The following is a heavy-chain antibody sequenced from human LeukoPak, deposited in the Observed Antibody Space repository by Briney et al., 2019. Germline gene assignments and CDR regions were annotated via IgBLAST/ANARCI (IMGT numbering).Heavy chain of an antibody. D-gene: IGHD5-24*01. Sequence: GGSLRLSCAASGFSFSTYSMTWVRQAPGKGLEWIAYISSTASPTYYADSVKGRFTISRDNSKNTLYLQMNSLRAEDTAVYYCAKGQRDGYNYGAFDIWGQGTMVTVSS. CDR2: ISSTASPT. V-gene: IGHV3-48*01. CDR3: AKGQRDGYNYGAFDI. CDR1: GFSFSTYS. J-gene: IGHJ3*02.